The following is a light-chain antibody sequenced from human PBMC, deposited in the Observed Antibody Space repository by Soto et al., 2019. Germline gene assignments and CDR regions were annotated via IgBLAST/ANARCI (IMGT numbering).Light chain of an antibody. CDR2: GAS. J-gene: IGKJ1*01. CDR1: QSISNT. CDR3: QHYNSYSEA. Sequence: EIVMTQSPATLSVSPGERATLSCRASQSISNTLAWFQQKPGQGPRLLIYGASTRATGIPARFSGSGSGTEFTLTISSLQSEDFATYYCQHYNSYSEAFGQGTKVELK. V-gene: IGKV3-15*01.